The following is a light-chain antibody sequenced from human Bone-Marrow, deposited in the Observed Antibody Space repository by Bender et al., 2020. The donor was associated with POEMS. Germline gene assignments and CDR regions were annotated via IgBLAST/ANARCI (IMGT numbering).Light chain of an antibody. CDR3: SSYAGINKFV. V-gene: IGLV2-14*01. CDR1: SSDVGGYNY. J-gene: IGLJ2*01. CDR2: DVD. Sequence: QSALTQPASVSGSPGQSITISCTGTSSDVGGYNYVSWYQQHPGKAPKLIIYDVDNRPSGVSYRFSGSKSGNTASLTISGLQAEDEADYYCSSYAGINKFVFGGGTKLSVL.